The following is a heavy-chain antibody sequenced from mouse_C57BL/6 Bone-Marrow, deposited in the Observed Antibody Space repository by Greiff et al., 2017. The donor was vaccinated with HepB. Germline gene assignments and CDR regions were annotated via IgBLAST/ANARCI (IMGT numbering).Heavy chain of an antibody. J-gene: IGHJ1*03. CDR3: ARGYYGSSPYWYFDV. V-gene: IGHV5-17*01. CDR2: ISSGSSTI. D-gene: IGHD1-1*01. Sequence: EVQLVESGGGLVKPGGSLKLSCAASGFTFSDYGMHWVRQAPEKGLEWVAYISSGSSTIYYADTVKGRFTISRDNAKNTLFLQMNRLRSEDTAMYYCARGYYGSSPYWYFDVWGTETTVTVSS. CDR1: GFTFSDYG.